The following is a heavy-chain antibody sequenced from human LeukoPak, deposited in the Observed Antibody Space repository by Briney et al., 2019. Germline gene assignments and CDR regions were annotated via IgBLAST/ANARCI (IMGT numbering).Heavy chain of an antibody. CDR1: VGSFSGYY. CDR2: INHSGST. V-gene: IGHV4-34*01. CDR3: AGSGSYYSQYYFDY. Sequence: SETLSLTCAVYVGSFSGYYWSWIRQPPGKGLEWIGEINHSGSTNYNPPLKSLITISENTSKNQFSLMLSSVTAADTAVYYWAGSGSYYSQYYFDYWGQGTLVTVSS. J-gene: IGHJ4*02. D-gene: IGHD3-10*01.